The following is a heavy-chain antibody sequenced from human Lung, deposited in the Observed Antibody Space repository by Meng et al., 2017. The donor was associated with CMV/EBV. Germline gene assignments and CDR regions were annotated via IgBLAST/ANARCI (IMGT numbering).Heavy chain of an antibody. CDR3: ARDFYGYGDSGYYVDTFDI. D-gene: IGHD3-22*01. V-gene: IGHV1-18*01. Sequence: ASVKVSCKASGYTFTSYGVSWVRQAPGQGLEWMGWISGYNGRVNYLQQFQGRVTMTTDTSATTAYMELRSLRSDDTAVYYCARDFYGYGDSGYYVDTFDIWGQGTMVTVSS. J-gene: IGHJ3*02. CDR2: ISGYNGRV. CDR1: GYTFTSYG.